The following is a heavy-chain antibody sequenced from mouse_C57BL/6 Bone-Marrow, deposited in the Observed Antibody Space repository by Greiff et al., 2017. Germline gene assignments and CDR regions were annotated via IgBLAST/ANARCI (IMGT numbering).Heavy chain of an antibody. CDR2: IYPGSGST. Sequence: VQLQQPGAELVKPGASVKMSCKASGYTFTSYWITWVKQRPGQGLEWIGDIYPGSGSTNYNEKFQNKATLTVDTSSSTAYMQLSSLTSEDSAVYYGAKGGYGSSVLGYWGQGTTLTVSA. J-gene: IGHJ2*01. V-gene: IGHV1-55*01. CDR1: GYTFTSYW. CDR3: AKGGYGSSVLGY. D-gene: IGHD1-1*01.